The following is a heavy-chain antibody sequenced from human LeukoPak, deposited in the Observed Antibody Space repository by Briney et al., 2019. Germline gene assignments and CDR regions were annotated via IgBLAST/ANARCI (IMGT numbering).Heavy chain of an antibody. CDR3: ARKPYCSSTSCYGVYWFDP. Sequence: GESLKISCKGSGYSFTSCWIGWVRQMPGKGLEWMGSIYPGDSDTRYSPSFQGQVTISADKSISTAYLQWSSLKASDTAMYYCARKPYCSSTSCYGVYWFDPWGQGTLVTVSS. CDR2: IYPGDSDT. V-gene: IGHV5-51*01. D-gene: IGHD2-2*01. CDR1: GYSFTSCW. J-gene: IGHJ5*02.